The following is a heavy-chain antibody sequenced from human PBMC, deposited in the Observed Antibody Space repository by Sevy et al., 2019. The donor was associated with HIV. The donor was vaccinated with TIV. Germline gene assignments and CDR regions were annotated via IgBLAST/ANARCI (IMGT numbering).Heavy chain of an antibody. J-gene: IGHJ4*02. CDR2: VSSSSSFI. V-gene: IGHV3-21*01. CDR3: ASDHGDSSSWFFLED. Sequence: GGSLRLSCVASGFTFSRSSMDWVRQAPGKGLEWVSSVSSSSSFIYYADSVKGRFTISRDNAKRSLFLQMKSLRAEDTAVYFCASDHGDSSSWFFLEDWGQGALVTVSS. CDR1: GFTFSRSS. D-gene: IGHD6-13*01.